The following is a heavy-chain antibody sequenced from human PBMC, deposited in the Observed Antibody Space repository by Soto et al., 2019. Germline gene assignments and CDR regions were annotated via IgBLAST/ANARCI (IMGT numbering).Heavy chain of an antibody. V-gene: IGHV3-30-3*01. J-gene: IGHJ5*02. D-gene: IGHD6-13*01. CDR1: GFTFSSYA. Sequence: GGSLRLSCAASGFTFSSYAMHWVLQAPGKGLEWVAVISYDGSNKYYADSVKGRFTISRDNSKNTLYLQMNSLRAEDTAVYYCARDRYLWYSSSRNWFDPWGQGTLVTVSS. CDR2: ISYDGSNK. CDR3: ARDRYLWYSSSRNWFDP.